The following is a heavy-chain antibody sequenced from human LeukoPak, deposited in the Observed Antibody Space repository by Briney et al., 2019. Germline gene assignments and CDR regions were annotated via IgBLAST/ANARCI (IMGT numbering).Heavy chain of an antibody. J-gene: IGHJ4*02. V-gene: IGHV3-21*01. CDR2: ISSSSSYI. CDR1: GFSFSTYS. CDR3: ASAFDTSSPFY. Sequence: GGSLRLSCAASGFSFSTYSMTWVRQAPGKGLEWVSSISSSSSYIYYADSVKGRFTISRDNAKNSLYLQMNSLRAEDTALYYCASAFDTSSPFYWGQGTLVTVSS. D-gene: IGHD6-13*01.